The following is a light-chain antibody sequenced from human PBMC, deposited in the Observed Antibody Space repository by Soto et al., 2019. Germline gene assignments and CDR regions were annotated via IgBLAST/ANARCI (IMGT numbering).Light chain of an antibody. J-gene: IGLJ1*01. CDR2: YDN. CDR3: AAWDDRMTGRV. Sequence: QSVLTQPPSASGTPGQRVTISCSGSNSNIGSNTVNWYQQLPGTAPKLLIYYDNLRPSGVPDRISGSKSGTSASLAISGLQSDDEPDYYCAAWDDRMTGRVFGTGTKVTV. V-gene: IGLV1-44*01. CDR1: NSNIGSNT.